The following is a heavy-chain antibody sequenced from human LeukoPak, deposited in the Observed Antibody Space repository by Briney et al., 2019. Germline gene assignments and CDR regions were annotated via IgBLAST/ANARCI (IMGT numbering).Heavy chain of an antibody. CDR1: GFTFSSYG. J-gene: IGHJ4*02. Sequence: GGSLRLSCAASGFTFSSYGMHWVRQAPGKGLEWVANIKQDGSEKYYVDSVKGRFTISRDNAKNSLYLQMNSLRAEDTAVYYCAREKAAAGGFDYWGQGTLVTVSS. CDR2: IKQDGSEK. V-gene: IGHV3-7*01. D-gene: IGHD6-13*01. CDR3: AREKAAAGGFDY.